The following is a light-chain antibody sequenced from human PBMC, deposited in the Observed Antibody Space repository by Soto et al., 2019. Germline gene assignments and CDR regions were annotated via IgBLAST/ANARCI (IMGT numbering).Light chain of an antibody. CDR3: QQYNSYLT. V-gene: IGKV1-5*01. CDR1: QSISSW. Sequence: DIQMTQSPSTLSASVGDRVTITCRASQSISSWLAWYQQKPGKAPKLLIYDASSLESGVPSRFSGSGAGTEFPLTISSLQPDDFANYYCQQYNSYLTFGGGTKVEIK. J-gene: IGKJ4*01. CDR2: DAS.